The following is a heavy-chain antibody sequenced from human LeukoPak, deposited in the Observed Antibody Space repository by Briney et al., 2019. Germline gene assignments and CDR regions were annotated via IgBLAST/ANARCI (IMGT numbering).Heavy chain of an antibody. CDR3: AKEFAGSYDAFDI. CDR2: SSPSGNTV. CDR1: GLTFSDYY. D-gene: IGHD3-16*01. Sequence: GGSLRLSCAASGLTFSDYYMSWIRQAPGKGLEWVSYSSPSGNTVYYADSVKGRFTISRDNAKNSLYLQMNSLRAEDTALYYCAKEFAGSYDAFDIWGQGTMVTVSS. J-gene: IGHJ3*02. V-gene: IGHV3-11*01.